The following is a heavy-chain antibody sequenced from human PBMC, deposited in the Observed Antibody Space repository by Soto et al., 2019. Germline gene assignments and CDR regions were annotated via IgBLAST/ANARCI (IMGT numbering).Heavy chain of an antibody. V-gene: IGHV3-23*01. Sequence: EVQLLESGGGLVQPGGSLRLSCAASGFTFSHFAMSWVRQAPGKGLEWVSTLSGGDDSTYYADSVKDRFTISRDNPKNTLYLQLNSLRAEDTAVYYCAKKYHYGSGTYLYYFDYWGQGTLVTVSS. CDR2: LSGGDDST. CDR3: AKKYHYGSGTYLYYFDY. CDR1: GFTFSHFA. D-gene: IGHD3-10*01. J-gene: IGHJ4*02.